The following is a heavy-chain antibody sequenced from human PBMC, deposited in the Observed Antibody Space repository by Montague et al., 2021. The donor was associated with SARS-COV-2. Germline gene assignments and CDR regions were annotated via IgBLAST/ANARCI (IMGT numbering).Heavy chain of an antibody. Sequence: SETLSLTCTVAGGSISSGSYYWGWFRQPPGKGLEWIGNIHSSGTTYYKSRVTISVDTSKNQFSLKMTSVTAADTAVYYCARRLEGSGWLDYWGQGTLVTVSS. V-gene: IGHV4-39*01. J-gene: IGHJ4*02. CDR2: IHSSGTT. D-gene: IGHD6-25*01. CDR3: ARRLEGSGWLDY. CDR1: GGSISSGSYY.